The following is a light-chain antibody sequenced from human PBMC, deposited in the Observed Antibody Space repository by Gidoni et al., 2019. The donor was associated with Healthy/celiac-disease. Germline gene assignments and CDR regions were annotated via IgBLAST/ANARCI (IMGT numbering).Light chain of an antibody. CDR1: QRVSSSY. Sequence: EIVLSHSPGTLSLSPGERATLSCRASQRVSSSYLAWYHQKPGQAPRLLIYGASSRATGIPDRFSGSGSGTDFTLTISRLEPEDFAVYYCQQYGSSPPITFGQGTRLEIK. J-gene: IGKJ5*01. CDR2: GAS. CDR3: QQYGSSPPIT. V-gene: IGKV3-20*01.